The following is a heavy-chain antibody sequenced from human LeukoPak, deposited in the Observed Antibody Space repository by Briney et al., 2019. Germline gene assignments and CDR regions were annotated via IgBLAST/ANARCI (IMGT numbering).Heavy chain of an antibody. V-gene: IGHV4-34*01. J-gene: IGHJ5*02. CDR2: INHSGST. Sequence: SETLSLTCTVSGGSISSYYWSWIRQPPGKGLEWIGEINHSGSTNYNPSLKSRVTISVDTSKNQFSLKLSSVTAADTAVYYCARATTVTYNWFDPWGQGTLVTVSS. CDR3: ARATTVTYNWFDP. CDR1: GGSISSYY. D-gene: IGHD4-11*01.